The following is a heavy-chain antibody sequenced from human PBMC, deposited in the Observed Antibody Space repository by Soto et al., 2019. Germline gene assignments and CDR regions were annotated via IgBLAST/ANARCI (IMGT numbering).Heavy chain of an antibody. CDR1: GGSISSGCYF. J-gene: IGHJ6*02. D-gene: IGHD6-19*01. CDR2: IYYSGST. CDR3: AKEQWLPGNYYYGIDV. V-gene: IGHV4-31*03. Sequence: SETLSLTCPVSGGSISSGCYFWSWIRQHPGKGLEWIGFIYYSGSTYYNPSLKSRVTISVDTSKNQFSLQLNSVTPEDTAVYYCAKEQWLPGNYYYGIDVWGQGTTVTVSS.